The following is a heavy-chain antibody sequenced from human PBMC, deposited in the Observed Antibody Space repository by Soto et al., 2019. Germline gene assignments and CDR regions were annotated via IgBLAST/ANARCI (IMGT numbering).Heavy chain of an antibody. Sequence: GGSLRLSCTASGFTFGDYAMSWVRQAPGKGLEWVGFIRSKAYGGTTEYAASVKGRFTISRDDSKSIAYLQMNSLKTEDTAVYYCTRAPTGDLDAFDIWGQGTMVTVSS. V-gene: IGHV3-49*04. CDR1: GFTFGDYA. J-gene: IGHJ3*02. CDR3: TRAPTGDLDAFDI. D-gene: IGHD7-27*01. CDR2: IRSKAYGGTT.